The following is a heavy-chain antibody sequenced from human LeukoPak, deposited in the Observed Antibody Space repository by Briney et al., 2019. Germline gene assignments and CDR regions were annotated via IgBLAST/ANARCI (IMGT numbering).Heavy chain of an antibody. CDR3: ARDHLGYSYGNDY. CDR2: INPNSGGT. J-gene: IGHJ4*02. Sequence: GASVKVSSKASVYAFTGYYMHWVRQAPGHGLECRGWINPNSGGTNYAQKLQGRVTMTTDTSISTAYMELSRLRADDTAVYYCARDHLGYSYGNDYWGQGTLVTVSS. D-gene: IGHD5-18*01. CDR1: VYAFTGYY. V-gene: IGHV1-2*02.